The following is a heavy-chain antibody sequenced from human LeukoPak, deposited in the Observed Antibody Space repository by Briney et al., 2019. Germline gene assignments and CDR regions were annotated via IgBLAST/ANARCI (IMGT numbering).Heavy chain of an antibody. CDR1: GFTFDGYG. V-gene: IGHV3-20*04. CDR3: VKGFRIGVPTTLDY. CDR2: INRNGGST. D-gene: IGHD1-7*01. Sequence: GGSLRLSCAASGFTFDGYGMSWVRQAPGKGLEWVSGINRNGGSTVYADSVKRRFTISRDNAKNSLYLQMNSLRAEDSALYYCVKGFRIGVPTTLDYWGQGTLVTVSS. J-gene: IGHJ4*02.